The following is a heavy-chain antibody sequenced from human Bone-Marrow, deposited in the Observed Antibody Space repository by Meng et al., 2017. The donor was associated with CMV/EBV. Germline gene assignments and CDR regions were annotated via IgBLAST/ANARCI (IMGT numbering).Heavy chain of an antibody. D-gene: IGHD4-11*01. CDR1: GGTFSSYA. J-gene: IGHJ5*02. Sequence: SVKVSCKASGGTFSSYAISWVRQAPGQGLEWMGGIIPIFGTANYAQKFQGRVTITTDESTSTAYMELSSLRSEDTAVYYCARDLNYSNYVPGWFDPWGQGTLVTFSS. CDR2: IIPIFGTA. CDR3: ARDLNYSNYVPGWFDP. V-gene: IGHV1-69*05.